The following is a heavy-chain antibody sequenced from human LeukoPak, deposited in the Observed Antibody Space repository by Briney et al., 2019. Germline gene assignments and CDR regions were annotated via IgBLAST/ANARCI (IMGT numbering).Heavy chain of an antibody. Sequence: GGSLRLSCAASGFTFSSYVMNWVRQAPGKGLEWVSVISGGGGSTYYADSVKGRFTISRDNSKNTLYLQMNSLRAEDTAVYYCATQYYYDSSGYPYYFDYWGQGTLVTVSS. D-gene: IGHD3-22*01. J-gene: IGHJ4*02. V-gene: IGHV3-23*01. CDR2: ISGGGGST. CDR1: GFTFSSYV. CDR3: ATQYYYDSSGYPYYFDY.